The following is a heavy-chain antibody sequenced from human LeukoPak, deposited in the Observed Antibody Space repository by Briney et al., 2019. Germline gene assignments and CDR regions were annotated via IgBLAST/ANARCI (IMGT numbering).Heavy chain of an antibody. CDR1: GYTFTGYY. D-gene: IGHD1-1*01. V-gene: IGHV1-8*02. Sequence: ASVKVSCKASGYTFTGYYMHWVRQAPGQGLEWMGWINPNSGNTGYAQKFQGRVTMTRNTSISTAYMELSSLRSEDTAVYYCARGRGFRHTGYDYWGQGTLVTVSS. J-gene: IGHJ4*02. CDR3: ARGRGFRHTGYDY. CDR2: INPNSGNT.